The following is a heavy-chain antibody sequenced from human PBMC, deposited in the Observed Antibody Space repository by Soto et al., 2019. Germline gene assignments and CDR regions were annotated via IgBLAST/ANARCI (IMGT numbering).Heavy chain of an antibody. D-gene: IGHD5-18*01. J-gene: IGHJ3*02. CDR1: GGSISSGGYS. CDR2: IFHSGNT. Sequence: QLQLQESGSGRVKPSQTLSLTCAVSGGSISSGGYSWSWIRQPPGKGLEWIGYIFHSGNTYYNTSLTSQGTISVDRSKNQFSLNLSSETAAATAVYYYVRIDVDTAMYTVIAFDIWGQGTMVTVS. CDR3: VRIDVDTAMYTVIAFDI. V-gene: IGHV4-30-2*01.